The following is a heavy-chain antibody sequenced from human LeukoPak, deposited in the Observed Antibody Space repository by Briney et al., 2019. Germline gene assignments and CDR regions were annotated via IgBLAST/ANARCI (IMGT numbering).Heavy chain of an antibody. CDR2: IHSGGTA. D-gene: IGHD3/OR15-3a*01. J-gene: IGHJ3*01. V-gene: IGHV3-66*02. Sequence: GGSLRLSCAASGFTVSGHYMSWVRQAPGKGLERVSVIHSGGTAYYADSVKGRFTISRDNSKNTLFLQLNSLRPEDTALYYCARGGLGAEALEVWGQGTMVTVSS. CDR3: ARGGLGAEALEV. CDR1: GFTVSGHY.